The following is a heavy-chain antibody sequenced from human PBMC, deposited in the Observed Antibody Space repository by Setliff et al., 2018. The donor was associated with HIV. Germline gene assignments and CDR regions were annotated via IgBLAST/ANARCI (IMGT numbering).Heavy chain of an antibody. D-gene: IGHD1-26*01. CDR3: ARGGSYWGDAFDI. Sequence: ASVKVSCKASGYTFIDYYIYWVRQAPGQGLEWMGWINPNSGDTDYAQKLQGRVTVTTDTSTSTAYMELRGLRSDDTAVYYCARGGSYWGDAFDIWGQGTMVTVSS. CDR2: INPNSGDT. V-gene: IGHV1-18*04. J-gene: IGHJ3*02. CDR1: GYTFIDYY.